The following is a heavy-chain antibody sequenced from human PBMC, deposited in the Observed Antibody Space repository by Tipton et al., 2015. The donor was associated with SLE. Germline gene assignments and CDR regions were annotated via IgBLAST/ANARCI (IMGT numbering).Heavy chain of an antibody. CDR2: SLSDGSNN. J-gene: IGHJ6*03. CDR1: KFTFSSYG. CDR3: ARDRQRDYTFYYYMDV. Sequence: RSLRLSCVASKFTFSSYGMHWVRQAPGKGLEWVAVSLSDGSNNYYADSVKGRFTISRDNSKNTLFLQMNSLRAEDTAVYYCARDRQRDYTFYYYMDVWGRGTPVTVSS. V-gene: IGHV3-33*01.